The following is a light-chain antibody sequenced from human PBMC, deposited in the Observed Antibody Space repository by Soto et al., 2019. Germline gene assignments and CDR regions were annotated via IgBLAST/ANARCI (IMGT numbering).Light chain of an antibody. J-gene: IGKJ1*01. CDR3: QQYDSGWT. Sequence: EIVLTQSPGTLSLSPGGRATLSCRASQSISGTFLAWYQHKPGQAPRVLIYGASRRATGIQVRFSGSGSGTDFTLTISRLEPEDFALYYCQQYDSGWTFGQGTTVEMK. CDR1: QSISGTF. V-gene: IGKV3-20*01. CDR2: GAS.